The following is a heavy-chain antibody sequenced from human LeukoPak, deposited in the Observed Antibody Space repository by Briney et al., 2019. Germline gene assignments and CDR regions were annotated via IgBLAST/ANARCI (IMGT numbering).Heavy chain of an antibody. Sequence: PGGSLRLSCAASGFTFDDYGMSWVRQVPGKGLEWVSGISWNGGSTGYADSVKGRFTISRDNAKNSLYLQMNSLRAEDTALYYCARAYPSENYYDSSGYYFFDYWGQGTLVTVSS. CDR3: ARAYPSENYYDSSGYYFFDY. CDR2: ISWNGGST. J-gene: IGHJ4*02. V-gene: IGHV3-20*04. D-gene: IGHD3-22*01. CDR1: GFTFDDYG.